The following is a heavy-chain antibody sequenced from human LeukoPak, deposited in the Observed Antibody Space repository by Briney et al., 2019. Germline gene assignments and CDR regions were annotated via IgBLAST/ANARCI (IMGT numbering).Heavy chain of an antibody. CDR1: GYTFTSYY. CDR3: ARDPYSSSSNYYYYGMDV. CDR2: IIPIFGTA. D-gene: IGHD6-6*01. J-gene: IGHJ6*02. Sequence: SVKVSCKASGYTFTSYYMHWVRQAPGQGLEWMGGIIPIFGTANYAQKFQGRVTITADESTSTAYMELSSLRSEDTAVYYCARDPYSSSSNYYYYGMDVWGQGTTVTVSS. V-gene: IGHV1-69*13.